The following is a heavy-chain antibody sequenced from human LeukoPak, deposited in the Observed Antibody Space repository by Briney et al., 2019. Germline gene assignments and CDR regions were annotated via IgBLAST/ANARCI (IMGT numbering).Heavy chain of an antibody. J-gene: IGHJ4*02. CDR3: ARDPLVGYGDYFDY. CDR1: GFTFSGSA. D-gene: IGHD4-17*01. CDR2: ISYDGDTK. Sequence: GGSLRLSCAASGFTFSGSAVHWVRQAPGKGLEWVAVISYDGDTKYYATSVKGRFTISRDNSKNTLFLQIYSLRPEDTAMYYCARDPLVGYGDYFDYWGQGTLVTVSS. V-gene: IGHV3-30*04.